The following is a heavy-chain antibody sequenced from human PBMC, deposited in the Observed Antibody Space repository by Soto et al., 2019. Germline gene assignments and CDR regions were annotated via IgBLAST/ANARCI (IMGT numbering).Heavy chain of an antibody. Sequence: EVQLVESGGGLVQPGGSLRLSCAASGFTFSSYEMNWVRQAPGKGLEWVSYISSSGSTIYYADSVKGRFTISSDNAKNSLDLQMNSLRAEDTAVYYCARGVLSGRDAWGQGTLVTVSS. J-gene: IGHJ5*02. V-gene: IGHV3-48*03. CDR3: ARGVLSGRDA. CDR1: GFTFSSYE. D-gene: IGHD6-19*01. CDR2: ISSSGSTI.